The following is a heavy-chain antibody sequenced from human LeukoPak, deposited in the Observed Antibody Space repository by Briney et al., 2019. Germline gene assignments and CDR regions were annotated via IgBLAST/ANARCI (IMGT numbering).Heavy chain of an antibody. D-gene: IGHD3-22*01. V-gene: IGHV3-30*03. CDR3: ARAGTSSGYYRFDY. CDR2: ISYDGSNK. CDR1: GFTFSSYG. J-gene: IGHJ4*02. Sequence: GGSLRLSCAASGFTFSSYGMHWVRQAPGKGLEWVAVISYDGSNKYYADSVKGRFTISRDNSKNTLYLQMNSLRAEDTAVYYCARAGTSSGYYRFDYWGQGTLVTVSS.